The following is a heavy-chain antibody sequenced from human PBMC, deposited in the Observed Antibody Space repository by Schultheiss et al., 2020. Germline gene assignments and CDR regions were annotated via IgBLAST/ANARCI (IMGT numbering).Heavy chain of an antibody. CDR3: TTPLATADYYYGMDV. CDR2: IYTSGST. D-gene: IGHD1-26*01. J-gene: IGHJ6*02. Sequence: SETLSLTCTVSGGSISSGSYYWSWIRQPAGKGLEWIGRIYTSGSTNYNPSLKSRVTISVDRSKNQFSLKLSSVTAADTAVYYCTTPLATADYYYGMDVWGQGTLVTVSS. V-gene: IGHV4-61*02. CDR1: GGSISSGSYY.